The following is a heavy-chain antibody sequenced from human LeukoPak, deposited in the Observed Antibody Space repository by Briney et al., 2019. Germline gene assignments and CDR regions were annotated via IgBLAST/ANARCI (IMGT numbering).Heavy chain of an antibody. Sequence: SETLSLTCTVSGGSISSYYWSWIRQPAAKGLGWIGRVYISRSAHYNPSLKSGVTMSIDTSKNQFSLKLSSVTAADTAVYYCARDGGYGIDYWGQGTLVTVSS. CDR1: GGSISSYY. V-gene: IGHV4-4*07. CDR2: VYISRSA. D-gene: IGHD4-17*01. CDR3: ARDGGYGIDY. J-gene: IGHJ4*02.